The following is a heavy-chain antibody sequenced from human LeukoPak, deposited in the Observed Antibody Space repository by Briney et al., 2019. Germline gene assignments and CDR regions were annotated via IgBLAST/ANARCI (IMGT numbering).Heavy chain of an antibody. CDR2: ISGSGGST. CDR1: RFTFSSYA. J-gene: IGHJ4*02. CDR3: AKARGTVVPPFDY. V-gene: IGHV3-23*01. Sequence: PGGSLRLSCAASRFTFSSYAMSWVRQAPGKGLEWVSGISGSGGSTYYADSVKGRFTISRDNSKNTLYLQTNSLRAEDTAVYYCAKARGTVVPPFDYWGQGTLVTVSS. D-gene: IGHD3-22*01.